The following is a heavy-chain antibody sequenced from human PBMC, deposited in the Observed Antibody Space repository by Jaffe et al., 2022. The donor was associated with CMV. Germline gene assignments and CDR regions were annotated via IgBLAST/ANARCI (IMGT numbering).Heavy chain of an antibody. Sequence: QVQLQQSGPGLVKPSQTLSLTCAISGDSVSSNSAAWNWIRQSPSRGLEWLGRTYYRSKWYNDYAVSVKSRITINPDTSKNQFSLQLNSVTPEDTAVYYCARAPIAARTGYYYYYYGMDVWGQGTTVTVSS. CDR1: GDSVSSNSAA. V-gene: IGHV6-1*01. CDR2: TYYRSKWYN. J-gene: IGHJ6*02. CDR3: ARAPIAARTGYYYYYYGMDV. D-gene: IGHD6-6*01.